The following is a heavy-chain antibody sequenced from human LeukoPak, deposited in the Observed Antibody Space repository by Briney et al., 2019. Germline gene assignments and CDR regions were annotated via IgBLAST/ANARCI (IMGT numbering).Heavy chain of an antibody. Sequence: GGSLRLSCVVSGFTFSSYSMNWVRQAPGKGLEWVSSISSSSSYIYYADSVKGRFTISRDNAKNSLYLQMNSPRAEDTAVYYCARERVDRGYSYGWGDYWGQGTLVTVSS. CDR3: ARERVDRGYSYGWGDY. D-gene: IGHD5-18*01. J-gene: IGHJ4*02. V-gene: IGHV3-21*01. CDR2: ISSSSSYI. CDR1: GFTFSSYS.